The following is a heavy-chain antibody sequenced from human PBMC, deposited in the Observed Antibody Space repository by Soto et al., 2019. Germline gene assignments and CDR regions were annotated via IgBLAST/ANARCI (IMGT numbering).Heavy chain of an antibody. D-gene: IGHD5-12*01. V-gene: IGHV3-7*03. CDR2: IKGDGSEK. J-gene: IGHJ4*02. Sequence: GGSLRLSCAASGFTISNYWMSWVRQAPGKGLEWVANIKGDGSEKNYVDSVKGRFTISRDNAKNLLSLQMNSLRVEDTAVYYCARGSGSLGGQGTLVPVSS. CDR1: GFTISNYW. CDR3: ARGSGSL.